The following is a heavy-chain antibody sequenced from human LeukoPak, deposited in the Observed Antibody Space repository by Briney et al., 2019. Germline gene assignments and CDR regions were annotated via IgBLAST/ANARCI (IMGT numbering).Heavy chain of an antibody. CDR3: ARGDYYDSSGYYFPDAFDI. CDR2: IYSGGTT. Sequence: QPGGSLRLPCAASGFTVSSNYMTWVRQAPGKGLEWVSIIYSGGTTYYADSVQGRFTISRDNSKNTLYLQMSSLRAEDTAVYYCARGDYYDSSGYYFPDAFDIWGQGTMVTVSS. J-gene: IGHJ3*02. D-gene: IGHD3-22*01. CDR1: GFTVSSNY. V-gene: IGHV3-53*01.